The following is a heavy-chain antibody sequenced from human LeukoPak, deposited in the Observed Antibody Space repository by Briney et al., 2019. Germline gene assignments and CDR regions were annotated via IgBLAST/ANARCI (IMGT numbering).Heavy chain of an antibody. CDR1: GFTFSSHW. J-gene: IGHJ4*02. CDR3: ARDNFDWRPLDC. CDR2: IKHDGSEK. D-gene: IGHD3-9*01. V-gene: IGHV3-7*03. Sequence: GGSLRLSCAGSGFTFSSHWMTWVRQTPGKGLEWVASIKHDGSEKNYVDSVKGRFTISRDNAKNSLCVEMNNLRGEDTAVYYCARDNFDWRPLDCWGQGTLVTVSS.